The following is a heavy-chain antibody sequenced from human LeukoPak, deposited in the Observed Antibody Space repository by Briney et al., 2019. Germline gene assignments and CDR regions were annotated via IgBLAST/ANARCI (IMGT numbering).Heavy chain of an antibody. CDR3: ARRTSQWLVRGFDY. D-gene: IGHD6-19*01. V-gene: IGHV4-38-2*01. Sequence: SETLSLTCAVSGYSISSGYYWGWIRQPPGKGLEWIGSIYHSGSTYYSPSLESRVTISVDTSKNQFSLNLRSVTAADTAVYYCARRTSQWLVRGFDYWGQGTLVTVSS. CDR1: GYSISSGYY. CDR2: IYHSGST. J-gene: IGHJ4*02.